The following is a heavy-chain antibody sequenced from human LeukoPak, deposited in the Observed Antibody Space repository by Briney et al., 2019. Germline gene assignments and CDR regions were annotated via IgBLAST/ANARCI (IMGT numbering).Heavy chain of an antibody. Sequence: ASVKVSCKASGGTFSSYAISWVRQAPGQGLEWMGIISPSGGSTIYAQQFQGRVTVTRDTSTSTDYMELSSLRSEDTAVYYCARDGGRFSADHWGQGALVSVSS. D-gene: IGHD1-26*01. CDR1: GGTFSSYA. CDR3: ARDGGRFSADH. CDR2: ISPSGGST. V-gene: IGHV1-46*01. J-gene: IGHJ4*02.